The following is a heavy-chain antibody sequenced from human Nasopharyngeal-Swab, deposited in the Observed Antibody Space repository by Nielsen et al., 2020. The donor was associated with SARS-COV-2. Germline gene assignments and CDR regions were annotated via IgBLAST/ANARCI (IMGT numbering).Heavy chain of an antibody. CDR3: ARDVWDIVVVVAANGFDY. Sequence: VRQASGKGLKWVANIKQDGSEKYYVDSVKGRFTISRDNAKNSLYLQMNSLRAEDTAVYYCARDVWDIVVVVAANGFDYWGQGTLVTVSS. D-gene: IGHD2-15*01. CDR2: IKQDGSEK. V-gene: IGHV3-7*01. J-gene: IGHJ4*02.